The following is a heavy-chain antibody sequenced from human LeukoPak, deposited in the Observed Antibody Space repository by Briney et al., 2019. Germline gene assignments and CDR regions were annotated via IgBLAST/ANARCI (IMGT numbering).Heavy chain of an antibody. Sequence: ASAKVSCKASGYTFTSYDISWVRQATGQGLEWMGWMNPNSGNTGYAQKFQGRVTMTRNTSISTAYMELSSLRSEDTAVYYCARGPVTMIVVVPYAFDIWGQGTMVTVSS. CDR3: ARGPVTMIVVVPYAFDI. V-gene: IGHV1-8*01. D-gene: IGHD3-22*01. J-gene: IGHJ3*02. CDR2: MNPNSGNT. CDR1: GYTFTSYD.